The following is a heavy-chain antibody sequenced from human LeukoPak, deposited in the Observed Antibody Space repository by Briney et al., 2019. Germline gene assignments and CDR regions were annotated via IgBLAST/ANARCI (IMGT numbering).Heavy chain of an antibody. D-gene: IGHD3-3*01. CDR2: ISYDGGNK. CDR1: GFTFSSYG. J-gene: IGHJ4*02. V-gene: IGHV3-30*18. Sequence: GGSLRLSCAASGFTFSSYGMHWDRQATGKGLEWVAVISYDGGNKYYADSVKGRFTISRDNSRNTLYLQMNGLRTEDTAVYYCAKADDFWSGYSIDYWGQGTLVTVSS. CDR3: AKADDFWSGYSIDY.